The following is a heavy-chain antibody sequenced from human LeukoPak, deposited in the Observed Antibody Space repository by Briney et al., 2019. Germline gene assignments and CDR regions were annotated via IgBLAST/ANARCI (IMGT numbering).Heavy chain of an antibody. Sequence: GGSLRLSCAASGFPFSSYAMTWVRQAPGKGLEWVSQISTSGTTYYAASVKGRFTISRDNSKNTLFLQMNSLRAEDTAIYYCAKGGHGDYWGQGTLVTVSS. CDR3: AKGGHGDY. J-gene: IGHJ4*02. CDR1: GFPFSSYA. V-gene: IGHV3-23*01. CDR2: ISTSGTT. D-gene: IGHD5-12*01.